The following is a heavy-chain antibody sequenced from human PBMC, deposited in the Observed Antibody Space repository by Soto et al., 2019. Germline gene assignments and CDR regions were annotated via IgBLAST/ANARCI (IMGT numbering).Heavy chain of an antibody. Sequence: QVQLVQSGAEVKKPGASVKVSCKASGYTFTSYGISWVRQAPGQGLEWMGWISAYNGNTNYAQKFQDRVTMTTDTSTSTAYMELRSLRSDDTAVYYCGGEIFWGGFGGSNWLDPWGQGTLVTVSS. V-gene: IGHV1-18*01. CDR3: GGEIFWGGFGGSNWLDP. CDR1: GYTFTSYG. CDR2: ISAYNGNT. J-gene: IGHJ5*02. D-gene: IGHD3-10*01.